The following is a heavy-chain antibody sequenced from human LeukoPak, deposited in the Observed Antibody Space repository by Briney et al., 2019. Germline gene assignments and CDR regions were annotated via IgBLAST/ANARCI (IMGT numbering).Heavy chain of an antibody. CDR1: GFTFSSFG. CDR3: VKIAPDLP. J-gene: IGHJ5*02. Sequence: GGSLRLSCAASGFTFSSFGMTWVRQAPGKGLEWVSAISDNGGSIFYADSVKGRFTISRDNSKNSLYLQMNSLRADDTAVYYCVKIAPDLPWGQGTLVTVSS. D-gene: IGHD2-21*01. CDR2: ISDNGGSI. V-gene: IGHV3-23*01.